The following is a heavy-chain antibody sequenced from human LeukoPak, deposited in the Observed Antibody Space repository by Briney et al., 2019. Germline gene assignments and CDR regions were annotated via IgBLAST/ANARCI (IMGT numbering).Heavy chain of an antibody. CDR2: IYSGGST. CDR1: GFTVSSNY. D-gene: IGHD5-12*01. Sequence: GGSLRLSCAASGFTVSSNYMSWVRQAPGKGLEWVSVIYSGGSTYYADSVKGRFIISRDNSKNTLYLQMNRLRAEDTAVYYCARDQEYSGPSGMDVWGQGTTVTVSS. J-gene: IGHJ6*02. V-gene: IGHV3-66*01. CDR3: ARDQEYSGPSGMDV.